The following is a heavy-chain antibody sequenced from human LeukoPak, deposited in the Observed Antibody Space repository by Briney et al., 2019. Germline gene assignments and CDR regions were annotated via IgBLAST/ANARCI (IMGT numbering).Heavy chain of an antibody. Sequence: SETLSLTCTVSGGSINSGGFSWTWIRQPAGKGLGWIGRIYTSGSTKYNPSLRSRVTISVDTCKNQFSLNLRSVTAADTAVYYCARGRIYKGDYYYMDFWGKGTTVSVSS. V-gene: IGHV4-61*02. CDR3: ARGRIYKGDYYYMDF. J-gene: IGHJ6*03. D-gene: IGHD5-24*01. CDR1: GGSINSGGFS. CDR2: IYTSGST.